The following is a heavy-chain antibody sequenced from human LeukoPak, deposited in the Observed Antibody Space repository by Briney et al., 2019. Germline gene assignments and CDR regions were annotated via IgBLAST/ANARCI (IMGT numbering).Heavy chain of an antibody. D-gene: IGHD1-26*01. V-gene: IGHV2-70*11. CDR2: IDWDEDK. J-gene: IGHJ4*02. CDR1: GFSLTTSGMC. CDR3: ARMGCGSYPNYFDY. Sequence: SGPALVKPTQTLTLTCTFSGFSLTTSGMCVSWIRQPPGKALEWPARIDWDEDKYYSTSLKTRLTISKDTSKNQVVLTMTSMDRVDTATYFCARMGCGSYPNYFDYWGQGTLVTVSS.